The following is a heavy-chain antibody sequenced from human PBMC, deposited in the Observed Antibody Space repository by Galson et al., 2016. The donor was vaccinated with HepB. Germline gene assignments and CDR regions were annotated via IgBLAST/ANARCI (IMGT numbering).Heavy chain of an antibody. CDR1: GYILTSYN. V-gene: IGHV1-46*01. J-gene: IGHJ4*02. CDR3: ARVHGPSTALGY. D-gene: IGHD4-17*01. CDR2: INPSGGRT. Sequence: SGYILTSYNIHWVRQAPGQGLEWMGIINPSGGRTSHAQKFQGRVTMTRDTSTSTVYMELSSLRSNDTAVYYWARVHGPSTALGYWGQGTMVTVSS.